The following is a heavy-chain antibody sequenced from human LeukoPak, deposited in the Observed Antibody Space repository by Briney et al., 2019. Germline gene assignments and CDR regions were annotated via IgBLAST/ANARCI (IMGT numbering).Heavy chain of an antibody. D-gene: IGHD2-8*01. Sequence: GGSLRLSCAASGLTFNTYWMSWVRQAPGKGLEWVANIKQDGSDKYYVSSVKGRFTISRDNAKNSLYLQMNSLRAEDTAVYYCATNRYFDYWGQGTLVTVSS. CDR2: IKQDGSDK. CDR1: GLTFNTYW. V-gene: IGHV3-7*01. J-gene: IGHJ4*02. CDR3: ATNRYFDY.